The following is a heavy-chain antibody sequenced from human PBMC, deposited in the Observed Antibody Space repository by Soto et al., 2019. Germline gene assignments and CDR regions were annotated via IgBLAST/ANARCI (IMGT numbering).Heavy chain of an antibody. V-gene: IGHV1-69*13. CDR2: IIPIFGTA. CDR3: ARDYERFGELAYYYYGMDV. J-gene: IGHJ6*02. Sequence: SVKVSCKASGGTFSSYAISWVRQAPGQGLEWMGGIIPIFGTANYAQKFQGRVTITADESTSTAYMELSSLRSEDTAVYYCARDYERFGELAYYYYGMDVWGQGTTVTVSS. D-gene: IGHD3-10*01. CDR1: GGTFSSYA.